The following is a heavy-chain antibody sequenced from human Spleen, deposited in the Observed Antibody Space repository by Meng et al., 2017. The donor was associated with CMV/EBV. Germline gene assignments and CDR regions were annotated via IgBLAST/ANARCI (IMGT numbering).Heavy chain of an antibody. J-gene: IGHJ6*02. CDR3: AREVAIFGVPLGGMDV. Sequence: GESLKISCAASGFTFDDYAMHWVRQAPGKGLEWVAVISYDGSNKYYADSVKGRFTISRDNSKNTLYLQMNSLRAEDTAVYYCAREVAIFGVPLGGMDVWGQGTTVTVSS. CDR1: GFTFDDYA. D-gene: IGHD3-3*01. CDR2: ISYDGSNK. V-gene: IGHV3-30-3*01.